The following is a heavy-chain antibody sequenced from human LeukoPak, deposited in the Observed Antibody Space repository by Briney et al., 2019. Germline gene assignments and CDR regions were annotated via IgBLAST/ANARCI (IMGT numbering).Heavy chain of an antibody. J-gene: IGHJ6*03. CDR3: ARVESNYYYYYMDV. V-gene: IGHV3-21*01. D-gene: IGHD5/OR15-5a*01. CDR2: ITSGSSYI. Sequence: GGSLRLSCAASGFTFSSYNMNWVRQAPGKGLEWVSSITSGSSYIYYADSVKGRFTISRDNAKNSLYLQMNSLRAEDTAVYYCARVESNYYYYYMDVWGKGTTVTISS. CDR1: GFTFSSYN.